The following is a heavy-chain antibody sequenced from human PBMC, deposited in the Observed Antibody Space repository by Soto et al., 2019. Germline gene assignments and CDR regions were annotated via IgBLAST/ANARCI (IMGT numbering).Heavy chain of an antibody. CDR3: VRDSYTAHWHTAGEDY. D-gene: IGHD2-2*02. Sequence: DVQLVESGGGLVQPGGSLRLSCAASGFYITNYWMTWVRQAPGKGPEWVDNIKEDGSLKFYVDSVRGRFTITRDNAKNSGYLEMSRLRAEDTAVYYCVRDSYTAHWHTAGEDYWGQGTLVTVSS. J-gene: IGHJ4*02. CDR1: GFYITNYW. CDR2: IKEDGSLK. V-gene: IGHV3-7*01.